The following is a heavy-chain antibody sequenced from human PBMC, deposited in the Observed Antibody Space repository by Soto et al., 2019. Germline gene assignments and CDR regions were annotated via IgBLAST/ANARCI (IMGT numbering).Heavy chain of an antibody. CDR1: GFTFSNAW. CDR3: TTDITMIVVVISFDY. J-gene: IGHJ4*02. CDR2: IKSKTDGGTT. Sequence: GGSLRLSCAASGFTFSNAWMSWVRQAPGKGLEWVGRIKSKTDGGTTDYAAPVKGRFTISRDDSKNTLYLQMNSLKTEDTAVYYCTTDITMIVVVISFDYWGQGTLVTVSS. D-gene: IGHD3-22*01. V-gene: IGHV3-15*01.